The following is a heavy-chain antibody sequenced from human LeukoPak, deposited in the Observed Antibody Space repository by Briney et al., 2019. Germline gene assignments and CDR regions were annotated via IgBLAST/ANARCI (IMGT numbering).Heavy chain of an antibody. Sequence: SETLDLTCAVYGGSFSGYYWSWIRQPPGKGLEWIGEINHSGSTNYNPSLKSRVTISVDTSKNQFSLKLSSVTAADTAVYYCARGRGMDVWGQGTTVTVSS. V-gene: IGHV4-34*01. CDR1: GGSFSGYY. CDR2: INHSGST. CDR3: ARGRGMDV. J-gene: IGHJ6*02.